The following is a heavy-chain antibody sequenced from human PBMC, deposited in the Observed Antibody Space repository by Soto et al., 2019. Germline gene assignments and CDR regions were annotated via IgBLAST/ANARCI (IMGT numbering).Heavy chain of an antibody. CDR2: IVPIFPTP. V-gene: IGHV1-69*12. D-gene: IGHD6-25*01. J-gene: IGHJ6*02. Sequence: QVQLVQSGAEVKKPGSSVTVSCKASGGTFGNSAISWVRQAPGQGLVWRGGIVPIFPTPDYAQKFQGSVTITAAESTRTAYLELTSLRSEDTAVYYCALDKDRLQSGANYYSAMDVWGPGTTVTGSS. CDR1: GGTFGNSA. CDR3: ALDKDRLQSGANYYSAMDV.